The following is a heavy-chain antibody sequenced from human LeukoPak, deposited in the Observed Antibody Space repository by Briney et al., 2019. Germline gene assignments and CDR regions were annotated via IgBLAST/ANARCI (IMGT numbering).Heavy chain of an antibody. CDR1: GLTLSGYW. V-gene: IGHV3-74*01. D-gene: IGHD3-3*01. CDR3: ARGVLRFLEWSSAYGMDV. CDR2: IDSDGSGT. Sequence: GGSLRLSCSASGLTLSGYWMHWVRQIPGKGLVWVSRIDSDGSGTSYADSVKGRFTISRDNAKNTLYLQMNSLRAEDTAVYYCARGVLRFLEWSSAYGMDVWGQGTTVTVSS. J-gene: IGHJ6*02.